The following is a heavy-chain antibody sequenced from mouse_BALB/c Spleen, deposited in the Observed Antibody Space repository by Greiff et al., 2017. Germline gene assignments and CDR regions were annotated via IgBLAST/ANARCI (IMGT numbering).Heavy chain of an antibody. J-gene: IGHJ3*01. CDR3: AREWGGTPFAY. CDR2: ISSGSSTI. V-gene: IGHV5-17*02. Sequence: EVKLVESGGGLVQPGGSRKLSCAASGFTFSSFGMHWVRQAPEKGLEWVAYISSGSSTIYYADTVKGRFTISRDNPKNTLFLQMTSLRSEDTAMYYCAREWGGTPFAYWGQGTLVTVSA. D-gene: IGHD1-3*01. CDR1: GFTFSSFG.